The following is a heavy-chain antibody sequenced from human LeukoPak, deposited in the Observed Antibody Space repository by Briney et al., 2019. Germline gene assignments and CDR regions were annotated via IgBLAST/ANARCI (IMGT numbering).Heavy chain of an antibody. CDR1: GLTFSDYA. Sequence: GGSLRLSCAASGLTFSDYAMHWVRQAPGKGLEWVAVISKDGSDKYYPGSVRGQFTISRDNSKNTIYLQMDSLRAEDTAIYYCARDYWWNYDYWGQGTLVTVSS. J-gene: IGHJ4*02. CDR3: ARDYWWNYDY. D-gene: IGHD1-7*01. CDR2: ISKDGSDK. V-gene: IGHV3-30-3*01.